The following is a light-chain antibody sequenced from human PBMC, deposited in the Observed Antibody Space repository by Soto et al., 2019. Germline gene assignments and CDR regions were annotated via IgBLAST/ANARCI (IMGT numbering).Light chain of an antibody. CDR1: QRISGY. Sequence: SLATGERVTLCCGASQRISGYLAWYHQKPGQAPRLPIYDAPNRAPGTPVSFRPSGSGTDYTLTPSNLHSEDFATYYRQQRRDLPRTFCQGSKVDIK. J-gene: IGKJ1*01. CDR2: DAP. V-gene: IGKV3-11*01. CDR3: QQRRDLPRT.